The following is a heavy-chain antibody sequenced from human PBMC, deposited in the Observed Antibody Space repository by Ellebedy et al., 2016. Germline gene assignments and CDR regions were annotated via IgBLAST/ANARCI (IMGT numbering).Heavy chain of an antibody. CDR1: GFTFSSYS. D-gene: IGHD6-19*01. J-gene: IGHJ3*02. CDR3: ARDQWLDWGEAFDI. V-gene: IGHV3-48*02. Sequence: GESLKISCAASGFTFSSYSMNWVRQAPGKGLEWVSYISSSSSTIYYADSVKGRFTISRDNAKNSLYLQMNSLRDEDTAVYYCARDQWLDWGEAFDIWGQGTMVTVSS. CDR2: ISSSSSTI.